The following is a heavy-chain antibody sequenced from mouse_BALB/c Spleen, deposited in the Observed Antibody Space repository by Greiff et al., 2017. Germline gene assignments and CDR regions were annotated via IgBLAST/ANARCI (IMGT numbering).Heavy chain of an antibody. CDR3: TTYDYDAMDY. CDR2: ISYSGST. CDR1: GDSITSGY. J-gene: IGHJ4*01. Sequence: EVQVVESGPSLVKPSQTLSLTCSVTGDSITSGYWNWIRKFPGNKLEYMGYISYSGSTYYNPSLKSRISITRDTSKNQYYLQLNSVTTEDTATYYCTTYDYDAMDYWGQGTSVTVSS. D-gene: IGHD5-5*01. V-gene: IGHV3-8*02.